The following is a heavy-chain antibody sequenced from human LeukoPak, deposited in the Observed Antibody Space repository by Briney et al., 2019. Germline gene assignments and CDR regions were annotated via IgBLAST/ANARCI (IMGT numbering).Heavy chain of an antibody. CDR2: IYYSGST. CDR1: GGSISSGDCH. J-gene: IGHJ6*03. D-gene: IGHD3-3*01. Sequence: PSETLSLTCTVSGGSISSGDCHWSWIRQPPGKGLEWIGYIYYSGSTYYNPSLKSRVTISVDTSKNQFSLKLSSVTAADTAVYYCARDRNWDLWSGYSVRYYYYMDVWGKGTTVTVSS. CDR3: ARDRNWDLWSGYSVRYYYYMDV. V-gene: IGHV4-30-4*08.